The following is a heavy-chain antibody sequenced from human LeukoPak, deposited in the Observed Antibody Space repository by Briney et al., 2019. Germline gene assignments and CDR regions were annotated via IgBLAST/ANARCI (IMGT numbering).Heavy chain of an antibody. CDR2: ISSSSSYI. J-gene: IGHJ6*03. Sequence: GGSLRLSCAASGFTFSSYKMNWVRQAPGKGLEWVSSISSSSSYIYYADSVKGRFTISRDNAKNSLYLQMNSLRAEDTAVYYCARDLLAAATYYYYYYMDVWGKGTTVTVSS. V-gene: IGHV3-21*01. D-gene: IGHD6-13*01. CDR1: GFTFSSYK. CDR3: ARDLLAAATYYYYYYMDV.